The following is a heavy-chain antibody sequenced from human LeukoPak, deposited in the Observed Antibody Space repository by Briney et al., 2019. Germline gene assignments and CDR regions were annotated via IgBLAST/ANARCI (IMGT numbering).Heavy chain of an antibody. V-gene: IGHV1-8*01. CDR2: MNPNSGNT. J-gene: IGHJ5*02. Sequence: EASVKVSCKASGYTFTSYDINWVRQATGQGLEWMGWMNPNSGNTGYAQKFQGRVTMTRNTSISTAYVELSSLRSEDTAVYYCARGRSQALGYNWFDPWGQGTLVTVSS. D-gene: IGHD1-26*01. CDR3: ARGRSQALGYNWFDP. CDR1: GYTFTSYD.